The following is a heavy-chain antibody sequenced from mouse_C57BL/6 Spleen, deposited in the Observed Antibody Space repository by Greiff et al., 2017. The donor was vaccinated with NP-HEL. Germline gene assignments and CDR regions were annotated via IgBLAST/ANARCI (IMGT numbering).Heavy chain of an antibody. D-gene: IGHD2-3*01. CDR2: INPNYGTT. Sequence: EVQLQQSGPELVKPGASVKISCKASGYSFTDYNMTWVKQTNGKSLEWIGVINPNYGTTGYNQKFKGKATLTVVQSSSTAYMQLNSLTSEDSAVSYCAREGYDDYFFDYWGQGTTLAVSS. CDR1: GYSFTDYN. J-gene: IGHJ2*01. CDR3: AREGYDDYFFDY. V-gene: IGHV1-39*01.